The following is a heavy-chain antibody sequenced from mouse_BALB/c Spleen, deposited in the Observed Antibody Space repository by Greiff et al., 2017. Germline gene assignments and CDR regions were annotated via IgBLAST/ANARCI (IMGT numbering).Heavy chain of an antibody. CDR2: ISSGGSYT. CDR3: ARAGNRYWYFDV. J-gene: IGHJ1*01. D-gene: IGHD2-1*01. V-gene: IGHV5-9-4*01. Sequence: EVQRVESGGGLVKPGGSLKLSCAASGFTFSSYAMSWVRQSPEKRLEWVAEISSGGSYTYYPDTVTGRFTISRDNAKNTLYLEMSSLRSEDTAMYYCARAGNRYWYFDVWGAGTTVTVSS. CDR1: GFTFSSYA.